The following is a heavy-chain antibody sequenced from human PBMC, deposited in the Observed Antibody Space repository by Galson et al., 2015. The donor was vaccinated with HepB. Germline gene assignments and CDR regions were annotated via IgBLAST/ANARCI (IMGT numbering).Heavy chain of an antibody. D-gene: IGHD2-2*02. CDR3: ARDDIVVVPAAIRGKDYYYGMDV. CDR1: GYTFTGYY. CDR2: INPNSGGT. Sequence: SVKVSCKASGYTFTGYYMHWVRQAPGQGLEWMGWINPNSGGTNYAQKFQGRVTMTRDTSISTAYMELSRLRSDDTAVYYCARDDIVVVPAAIRGKDYYYGMDVWGQGTTVTVSS. V-gene: IGHV1-2*02. J-gene: IGHJ6*02.